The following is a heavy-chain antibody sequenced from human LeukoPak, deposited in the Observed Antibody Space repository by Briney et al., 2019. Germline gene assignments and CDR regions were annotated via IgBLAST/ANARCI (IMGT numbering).Heavy chain of an antibody. J-gene: IGHJ4*02. V-gene: IGHV3-30*02. Sequence: PGGSLRLSCAASGFTFSSYGMHWVRQAPGKGLEWVAYIRYDGSNKYYADSVKGRFTISRDISKNTLYLQMNSLRAEDTAVYYCAKSYGSGSYQIDYWGQGTLVTVSS. CDR1: GFTFSSYG. D-gene: IGHD3-10*01. CDR3: AKSYGSGSYQIDY. CDR2: IRYDGSNK.